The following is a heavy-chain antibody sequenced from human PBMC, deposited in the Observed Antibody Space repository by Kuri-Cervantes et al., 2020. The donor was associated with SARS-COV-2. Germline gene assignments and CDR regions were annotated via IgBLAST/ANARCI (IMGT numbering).Heavy chain of an antibody. D-gene: IGHD1-14*01. CDR3: ARISRTYALDI. CDR2: IYTSGST. V-gene: IGHV4-39*07. Sequence: SETLSLTCTVSGGSISSSSYYWGWIRQPPGKGLEWIGRIYTSGSTNYNPSLKSRVTMSVDTSKNQFSLKLSSVTAADTAVYYCARISRTYALDIWGQGTKVTVSS. J-gene: IGHJ3*02. CDR1: GGSISSSSYY.